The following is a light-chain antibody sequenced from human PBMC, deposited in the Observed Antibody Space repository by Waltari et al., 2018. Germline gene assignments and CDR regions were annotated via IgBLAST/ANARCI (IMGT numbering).Light chain of an antibody. J-gene: IGKJ2*03. CDR3: QKYFNSPHS. Sequence: TQSPATLSLSPGERATLSCRASQSVSRDLAWYQQKPGQAPRLLIYAVSTRASGIPDRFSGSGSGTEFTLTISSLEPEDFAVYFCQKYFNSPHSFGQGTKVEIK. CDR2: AVS. V-gene: IGKV3D-15*01. CDR1: QSVSRD.